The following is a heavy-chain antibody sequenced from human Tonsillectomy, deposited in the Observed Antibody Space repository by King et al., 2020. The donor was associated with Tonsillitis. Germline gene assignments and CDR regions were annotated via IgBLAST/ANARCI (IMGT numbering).Heavy chain of an antibody. CDR2: ISSSSSTI. J-gene: IGHJ4*02. D-gene: IGHD3-16*02. Sequence: VQLQESGGGLVQPGGSLRLSCAVSGFPFSSYSMNWVRQAPGKGLEWVSYISSSSSTIYYADSVKGRFTISRDNAKNSLYLQMNSLRAEDTAVYYCARDRPPYDYVWGSYREKFDYWGQGTLVTVSS. CDR1: GFPFSSYS. V-gene: IGHV3-48*04. CDR3: ARDRPPYDYVWGSYREKFDY.